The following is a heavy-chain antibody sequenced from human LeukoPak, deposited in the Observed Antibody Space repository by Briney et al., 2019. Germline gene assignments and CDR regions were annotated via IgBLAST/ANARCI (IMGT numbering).Heavy chain of an antibody. CDR2: INPDTGGT. D-gene: IGHD6-13*01. J-gene: IGHJ4*02. CDR1: GYSFTIYY. CDR3: VRGGINSWTKPYFFDY. Sequence: ASVKVSCKASGYSFTIYYLHWLRQAPGQGLEWMGWINPDTGGTNYAQKFQGRVTMTLDSSISTAYMELTSLSSDDTAVYYCVRGGINSWTKPYFFDYWGQGTLVTVSS. V-gene: IGHV1-2*02.